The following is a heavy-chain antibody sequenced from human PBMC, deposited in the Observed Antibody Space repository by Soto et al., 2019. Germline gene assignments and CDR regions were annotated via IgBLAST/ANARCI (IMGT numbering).Heavy chain of an antibody. D-gene: IGHD2-15*01. CDR1: GFIFNEYG. CDR2: IWYDGSNE. V-gene: IGHV3-33*01. Sequence: QVQLVESGGGVVQPGRSLRLSCAASGFIFNEYGMHWVRQAPGKGLEWVAVIWYDGSNEYYADSVKGRFTFSRDNSKNTMSLQMNSLRVEDTAIYYCARWGCSGSNCNLNQRSFDLWGQGTLVTVSS. J-gene: IGHJ4*02. CDR3: ARWGCSGSNCNLNQRSFDL.